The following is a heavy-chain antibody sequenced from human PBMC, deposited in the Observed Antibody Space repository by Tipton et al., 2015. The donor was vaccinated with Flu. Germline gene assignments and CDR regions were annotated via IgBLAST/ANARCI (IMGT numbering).Heavy chain of an antibody. Sequence: TLSLTCTVSGGSISSYYWSWIRQPPGKGLEWIGYIYYSGSTNYNPSLKSRVTISADTSNNQFSLKLSSVTAADTAVYYCARRKTVTTRLTYFDYWGQGTLVTVSS. CDR3: ARRKTVTTRLTYFDY. J-gene: IGHJ4*02. CDR1: GGSISSYY. CDR2: IYYSGST. V-gene: IGHV4-59*08. D-gene: IGHD4-17*01.